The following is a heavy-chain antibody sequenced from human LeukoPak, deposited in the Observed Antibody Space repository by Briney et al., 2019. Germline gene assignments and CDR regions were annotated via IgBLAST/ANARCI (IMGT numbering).Heavy chain of an antibody. CDR1: GYTFTSCG. D-gene: IGHD6-13*01. Sequence: ASVKVSCKASGYTFTSCGISWVRQAPGQGLEWMGWISAYNGNTNYAQKLQGRVTMTTDTSTSTAYMELRSLRSDDTAVYYCARLAAAGTLPAYWGQGTLVTVSS. CDR3: ARLAAAGTLPAY. V-gene: IGHV1-18*01. CDR2: ISAYNGNT. J-gene: IGHJ4*02.